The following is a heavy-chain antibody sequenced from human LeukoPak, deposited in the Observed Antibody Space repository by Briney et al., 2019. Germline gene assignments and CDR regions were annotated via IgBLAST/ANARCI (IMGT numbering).Heavy chain of an antibody. CDR1: GFTFDDYA. V-gene: IGHV3-9*01. D-gene: IGHD3-10*01. CDR3: AKTLHGYYGSGSSQGGLDY. Sequence: PGRSLRLSCAASGFTFDDYAMHWVRQAPGKGLEGVSGISWNSGSIGYADSVKGRFTISRDNAKNSLYLQMNSLRAEDTALYYCAKTLHGYYGSGSSQGGLDYWGQGTLVTVSS. J-gene: IGHJ4*02. CDR2: ISWNSGSI.